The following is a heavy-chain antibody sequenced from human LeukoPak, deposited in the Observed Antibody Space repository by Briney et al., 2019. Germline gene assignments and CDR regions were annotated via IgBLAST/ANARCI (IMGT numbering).Heavy chain of an antibody. CDR3: AKDTVVEGATGTFDY. J-gene: IGHJ4*02. CDR2: ISGDGGST. CDR1: GFTFDDYA. D-gene: IGHD1-26*01. V-gene: IGHV3-43*02. Sequence: GGSLRLSCAASGFTFDDYAMHWVRQAPGKGLEWVSLISGDGGSTYYADSVKGRFTISRDKSKNSLYLQMNSLRTEDTALYYCAKDTVVEGATGTFDYWGQGTLVTVSP.